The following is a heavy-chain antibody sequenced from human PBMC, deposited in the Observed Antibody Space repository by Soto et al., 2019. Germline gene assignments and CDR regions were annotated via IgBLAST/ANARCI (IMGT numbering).Heavy chain of an antibody. D-gene: IGHD2-8*01. CDR3: ARESMPLTNDWYFDL. CDR2: IFDSGST. Sequence: SETLSLTCTVSGGSISGGVHSWSWIRQPPGKGPEWIGHIFDSGSTYYNPSLKSRLTISVDTSKNQFSLRLSSVTAADTAVYYCARESMPLTNDWYFDLWGLGTLVAVSS. V-gene: IGHV4-30-4*01. J-gene: IGHJ2*01. CDR1: GGSISGGVHS.